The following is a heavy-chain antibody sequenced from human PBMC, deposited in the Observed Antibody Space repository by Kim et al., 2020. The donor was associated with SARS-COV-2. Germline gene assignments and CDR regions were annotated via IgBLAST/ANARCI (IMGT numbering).Heavy chain of an antibody. CDR2: ISGSGGST. Sequence: GGSLRLSCAASGFTFSSYAMSWVRQAPGKGLEWVSAISGSGGSTYYADSVKGRFTISRDNSKNTLYLQMNSLRAEDTAVYYCATPLRGYDYGDLFDYWGQGTLVTVSS. CDR3: ATPLRGYDYGDLFDY. J-gene: IGHJ4*02. CDR1: GFTFSSYA. D-gene: IGHD4-17*01. V-gene: IGHV3-23*01.